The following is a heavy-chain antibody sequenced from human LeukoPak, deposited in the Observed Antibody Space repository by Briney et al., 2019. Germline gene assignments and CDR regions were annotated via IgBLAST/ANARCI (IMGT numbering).Heavy chain of an antibody. D-gene: IGHD3-22*01. Sequence: GGSLRLSCAASGFTFSRYWMSWVRQAPGKGLEWVANIKEDGSEKFYVDSVKGRFTISRDNAKNALSLQMNSLRVEETAIYYCARGDYYDTSGNYVDAFDVWGQGTMVTVSS. CDR3: ARGDYYDTSGNYVDAFDV. J-gene: IGHJ3*01. CDR2: IKEDGSEK. V-gene: IGHV3-7*04. CDR1: GFTFSRYW.